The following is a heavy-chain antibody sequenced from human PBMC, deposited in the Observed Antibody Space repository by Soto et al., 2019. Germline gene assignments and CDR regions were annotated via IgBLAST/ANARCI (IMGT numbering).Heavy chain of an antibody. CDR3: ARENDSCRFDL. CDR2: ISSGDT. V-gene: IGHV1-18*01. J-gene: IGHJ3*01. D-gene: IGHD3-9*01. Sequence: QVQLVQSGATQEKPGASVKVSCEAFGYSFDSYAYSWVRQAPGQGLEWMGRISSGDTNYAQKLQGTVTMTTATSTKTGYMELSGLRSDDRALYSCARENDSCRFDLGGEGTMVTV. CDR1: GYSFDSYA.